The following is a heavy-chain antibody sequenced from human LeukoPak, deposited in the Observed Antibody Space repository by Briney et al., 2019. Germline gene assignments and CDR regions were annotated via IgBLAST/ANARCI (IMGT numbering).Heavy chain of an antibody. CDR1: GGSISSGDYY. CDR3: ARAPSNIMITFGGVSWWFDP. J-gene: IGHJ5*02. D-gene: IGHD3-16*01. V-gene: IGHV4-30-4*08. CDR2: IYYSGST. Sequence: SQTLSLTCTVSGGSISSGDYYWSWIRQPPGKGLEWIGYIYYSGSTNYNPSLKSRVTISVDTSKNQFSLKLSSVTAADTAVYYCARAPSNIMITFGGVSWWFDPWGQGTLVTVSS.